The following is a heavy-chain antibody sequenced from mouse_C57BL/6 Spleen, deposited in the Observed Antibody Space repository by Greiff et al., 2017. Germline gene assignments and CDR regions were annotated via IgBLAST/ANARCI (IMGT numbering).Heavy chain of an antibody. D-gene: IGHD2-4*01. Sequence: LQESGPELVKPGASVKISCKASGYAFSSSWMNWVKQRPGKGLEWIGRIYPGDGDTNYNGKIKGKATLTADKSSSTAYMQLSSLTSEDSAVYFCARRDMDYVFDYWGQGTTLTVSS. CDR1: GYAFSSSW. V-gene: IGHV1-82*01. J-gene: IGHJ2*01. CDR2: IYPGDGDT. CDR3: ARRDMDYVFDY.